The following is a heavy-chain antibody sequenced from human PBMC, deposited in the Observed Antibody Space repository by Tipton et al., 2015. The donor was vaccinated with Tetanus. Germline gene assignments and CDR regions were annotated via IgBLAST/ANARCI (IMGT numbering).Heavy chain of an antibody. CDR3: TRWRMATNPADY. V-gene: IGHV3-21*06. D-gene: IGHD5-24*01. CDR1: GFIFSNYD. Sequence: SLRLSCAASGFIFSNYDMNWVRQAPGKGPEWVSTISPSDSYIYYADSVRGRFTISRDNAKNSLYLQMNNLTAEDTAVYYCTRWRMATNPADYWGPGALVTVSS. CDR2: ISPSDSYI. J-gene: IGHJ4*02.